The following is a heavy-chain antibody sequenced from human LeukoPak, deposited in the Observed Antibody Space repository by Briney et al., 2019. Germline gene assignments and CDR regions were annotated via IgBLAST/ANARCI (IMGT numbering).Heavy chain of an antibody. V-gene: IGHV3-21*01. Sequence: PGGSLRLSCAASGFTFSSYSMNWVRQAPGKGLEWVSPISSSSSYIYYADSVKGRFTISRDNAKNSLYLQMNSLRAEDPAVYYCARDCWDYGSGSYCGIDYWGQGTLVTVSS. CDR1: GFTFSSYS. D-gene: IGHD3-10*01. J-gene: IGHJ4*02. CDR2: ISSSSSYI. CDR3: ARDCWDYGSGSYCGIDY.